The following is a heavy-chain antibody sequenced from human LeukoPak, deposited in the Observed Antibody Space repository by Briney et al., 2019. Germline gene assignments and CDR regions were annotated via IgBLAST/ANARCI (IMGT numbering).Heavy chain of an antibody. CDR3: ARDPGYSYGFAFDI. J-gene: IGHJ3*02. Sequence: ASVKVSCKASGGTFSSSSISWVRQAPGQGLEWMGGIIPIFGTANYAQKFQGRVTITADESTSTAYMELSSLRSEDTAVYYCARDPGYSYGFAFDIWGQGTMVTVSS. V-gene: IGHV1-69*13. CDR1: GGTFSSSS. D-gene: IGHD5-18*01. CDR2: IIPIFGTA.